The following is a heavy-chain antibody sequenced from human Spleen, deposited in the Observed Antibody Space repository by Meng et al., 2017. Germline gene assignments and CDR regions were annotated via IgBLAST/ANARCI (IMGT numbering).Heavy chain of an antibody. CDR3: ARLIFDYGGNSGGGTFDY. Sequence: WVVGLLQPSEILSPTCADYGGSFSGYYWSWIRQPPGKGLEWIGEINHSGSTNYNPSLKSRVTISVDTSKNQFSLKLSSVTAADTAVYYCARLIFDYGGNSGGGTFDYWGQGTLVTVSS. D-gene: IGHD4-23*01. J-gene: IGHJ4*02. CDR1: GGSFSGYY. CDR2: INHSGST. V-gene: IGHV4-34*01.